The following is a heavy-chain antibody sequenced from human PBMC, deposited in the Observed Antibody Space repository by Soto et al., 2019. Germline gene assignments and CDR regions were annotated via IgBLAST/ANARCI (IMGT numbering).Heavy chain of an antibody. CDR2: IWYDGSNK. Sequence: QVQLVESGGGVVQPGRSLRLSCAASGFTFSSYGMHWVRQAPGKGLEWVAVIWYDGSNKYYADSVKGRFTISRDNSKNTLYLQMNSLRAEDTAVYYWARVFGVGAGDAFDIWGQGTMVTVSS. CDR3: ARVFGVGAGDAFDI. V-gene: IGHV3-33*01. D-gene: IGHD1-26*01. J-gene: IGHJ3*02. CDR1: GFTFSSYG.